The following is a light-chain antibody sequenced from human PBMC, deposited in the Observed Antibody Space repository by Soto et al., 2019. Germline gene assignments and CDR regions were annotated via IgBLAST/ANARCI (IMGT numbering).Light chain of an antibody. CDR1: QSLLHGNGRTY. CDR2: WSS. V-gene: IGKV2-28*01. J-gene: IGKJ2*01. Sequence: DIVMTQSPLSLPVTPGEPASISCSSSQSLLHGNGRTYLDWYLQKPGQSPQLLIHWSSYRASGVPDRFSGSGSGTDFTLEISRVEAEDVGVYYCMQALETPYTFGRVTKLEIK. CDR3: MQALETPYT.